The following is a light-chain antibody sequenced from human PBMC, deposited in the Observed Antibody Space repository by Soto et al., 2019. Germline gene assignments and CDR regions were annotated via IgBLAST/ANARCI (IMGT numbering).Light chain of an antibody. CDR1: QYINTR. CDR3: QQYGSSYPWT. CDR2: GAS. Sequence: EIVLTQSPATLSSFPGDRVTLSCSASQYINTRLAWYQHRPGQAPRLLIYGASSRATGIPDRFSGSGSGTDFTLTIRRLEPEDFAVYYCQQYGSSYPWTFGQGTKVDIK. V-gene: IGKV3-20*01. J-gene: IGKJ1*01.